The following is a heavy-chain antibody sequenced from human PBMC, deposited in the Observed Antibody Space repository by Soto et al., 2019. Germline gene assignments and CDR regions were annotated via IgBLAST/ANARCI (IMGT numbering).Heavy chain of an antibody. V-gene: IGHV3-30-3*01. CDR1: VFTLRNYV. J-gene: IGHJ6*02. Sequence: WLSLRLSCCASVFTLRNYVIHWFRQAPGKGLEWVAVISYDGSNKYYADSVKGRFTMSRDNSKVYLQMNTLRAEDTAVYYCAIAYLTYNFIPYGMGVWGQGTTVTVSS. CDR3: AIAYLTYNFIPYGMGV. CDR2: ISYDGSNK. D-gene: IGHD1-1*01.